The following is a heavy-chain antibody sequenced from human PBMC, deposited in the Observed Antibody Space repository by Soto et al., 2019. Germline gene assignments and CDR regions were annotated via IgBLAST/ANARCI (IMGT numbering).Heavy chain of an antibody. Sequence: QVQLVQSGAEVKKPGASVKVSCKASGNTFTSYDINWVRQATGQGLEYLGWMNPNSGNTAYVQKFQGRVTMTWETSITTAYMELSGLPSEDTAVYFCARGVKYGAYSRWFDPWGQGTLVTVSS. V-gene: IGHV1-8*01. CDR2: MNPNSGNT. CDR1: GNTFTSYD. J-gene: IGHJ5*02. D-gene: IGHD4-17*01. CDR3: ARGVKYGAYSRWFDP.